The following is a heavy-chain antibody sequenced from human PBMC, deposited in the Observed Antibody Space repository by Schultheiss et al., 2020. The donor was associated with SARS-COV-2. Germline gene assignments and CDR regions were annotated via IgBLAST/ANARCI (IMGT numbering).Heavy chain of an antibody. Sequence: SETLSLTCAVSGGSISNDYWSWIRQHPGKGLEWIGYIYYSGSTYYNPSLKSRVTISVDTSKNQFSLKLSSVTAADTAVYYCARGRSGYYYYYGMDVWGQGTTVTVSS. D-gene: IGHD2-15*01. V-gene: IGHV4-59*12. CDR2: IYYSGST. J-gene: IGHJ6*02. CDR3: ARGRSGYYYYYGMDV. CDR1: GGSISNDY.